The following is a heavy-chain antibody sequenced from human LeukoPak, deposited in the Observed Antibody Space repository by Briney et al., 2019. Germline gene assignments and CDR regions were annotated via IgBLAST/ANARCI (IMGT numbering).Heavy chain of an antibody. Sequence: PGGSLRLSCAASGFTFSSYAMSWVRQAPGEGLVWVSTISGSSGSTYYADSVKGRFTISRDNSKNTLYLQMNSLRAEDTAVYYCARAVMIVADSFDIWGQGTMVTVSS. V-gene: IGHV3-23*01. CDR3: ARAVMIVADSFDI. CDR1: GFTFSSYA. D-gene: IGHD3-22*01. J-gene: IGHJ3*02. CDR2: ISGSSGST.